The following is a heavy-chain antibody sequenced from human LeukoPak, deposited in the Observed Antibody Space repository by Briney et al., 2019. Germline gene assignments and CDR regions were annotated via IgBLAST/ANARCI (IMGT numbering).Heavy chain of an antibody. V-gene: IGHV5-51*01. CDR3: ARRTYCGGDCYLPFDY. Sequence: GESLKISCKGSGYSFTSYWIGWVRQMPGKGLEWMGIIYPGDSDTRYSPSFQGQVTISADKSISTAYLQWSSLKASDTAMYYCARRTYCGGDCYLPFDYWGQGTLVTASS. CDR2: IYPGDSDT. CDR1: GYSFTSYW. D-gene: IGHD2-21*01. J-gene: IGHJ4*02.